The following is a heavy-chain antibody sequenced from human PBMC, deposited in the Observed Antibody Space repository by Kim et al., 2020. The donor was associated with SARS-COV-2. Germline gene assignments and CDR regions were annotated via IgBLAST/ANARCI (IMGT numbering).Heavy chain of an antibody. CDR3: ARGGSSWQGDWYFDL. Sequence: GGSLRLSCAASGFTFSDYYMSWIRQAPGKGLEWVSYISSSSSYTNYADSVKGRFTISRDNAKNSLYLQMNSLRAEDTAVYYCARGGSSWQGDWYFDLWGRGTLVTVSS. CDR1: GFTFSDYY. J-gene: IGHJ2*01. D-gene: IGHD6-13*01. V-gene: IGHV3-11*06. CDR2: ISSSSSYT.